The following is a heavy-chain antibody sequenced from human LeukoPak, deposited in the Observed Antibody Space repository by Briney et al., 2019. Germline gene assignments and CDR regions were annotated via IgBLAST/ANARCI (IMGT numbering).Heavy chain of an antibody. V-gene: IGHV4-30-2*01. D-gene: IGHD3-22*01. CDR2: IYHSGST. J-gene: IGHJ6*02. CDR3: ARDYDYDSSGYYYYYYYGMDV. Sequence: SETLSLTCTVSGGSISSGGYYWSWIRQPPGKGLEWIGYIYHSGSTYYNPSLKSRVTISVDTSKNQFSLKLSSVTAADTAVYYCARDYDYDSSGYYYYYYYGMDVWGQGTTVTVSS. CDR1: GGSISSGGYY.